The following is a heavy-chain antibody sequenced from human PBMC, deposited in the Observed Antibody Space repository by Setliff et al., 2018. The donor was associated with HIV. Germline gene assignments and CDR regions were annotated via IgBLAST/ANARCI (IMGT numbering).Heavy chain of an antibody. CDR2: ISAYSGNT. Sequence: ASVKVSCKASGYTFTSYAISWVRQAPGQGLKWMGWISAYSGNTHYAQRLQDRVTMTTDTSTSTAYMDLRSLRSDDMAVYYCARHPSGWYGDYFFDYWGQGTLVTVSS. D-gene: IGHD4-17*01. V-gene: IGHV1-18*03. CDR1: GYTFTSYA. J-gene: IGHJ4*02. CDR3: ARHPSGWYGDYFFDY.